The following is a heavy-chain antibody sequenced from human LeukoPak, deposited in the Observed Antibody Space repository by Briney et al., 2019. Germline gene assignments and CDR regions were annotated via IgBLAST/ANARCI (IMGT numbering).Heavy chain of an antibody. CDR2: ISSSSSYI. J-gene: IGHJ4*02. D-gene: IGHD6-13*01. CDR3: AKDIGAAAAAIDFDY. Sequence: PGGSLRLSCAASGFTFSSYSMNWVRQAPGKGLEWVSSISSSSSYIYYADSVKGRFTISRDNAKNSLYLQMNSLRAEDTALYYCAKDIGAAAAAIDFDYWGQGTLVTVSS. V-gene: IGHV3-21*04. CDR1: GFTFSSYS.